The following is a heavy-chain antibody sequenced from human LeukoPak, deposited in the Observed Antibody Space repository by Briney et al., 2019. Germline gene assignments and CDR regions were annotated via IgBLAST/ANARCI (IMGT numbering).Heavy chain of an antibody. Sequence: ASVKVSSKPSGYTFTGYYMHCVRQAPRQGLEWMGWINPNSGGTNYAQKFQSSVTMTRDTSISTAYIELSRLRSDDTAVYYCAREGRGCSSTSCYQDYWGQGTLVTVSS. D-gene: IGHD2-2*01. CDR3: AREGRGCSSTSCYQDY. J-gene: IGHJ4*02. CDR2: INPNSGGT. V-gene: IGHV1-2*02. CDR1: GYTFTGYY.